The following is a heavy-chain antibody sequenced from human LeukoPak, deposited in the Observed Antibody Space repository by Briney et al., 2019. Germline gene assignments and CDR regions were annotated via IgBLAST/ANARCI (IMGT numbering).Heavy chain of an antibody. D-gene: IGHD6-19*01. J-gene: IGHJ5*02. V-gene: IGHV1-24*01. CDR2: FDPEDGET. CDR1: GYTLTELS. Sequence: ASVKVSCKVSGYTLTELSMHWVRQAPGKGLEWRGGFDPEDGETIYAQKFQGRVTMTEDTSTDTAYMELSSLRSEDTAVYSCATVWADSGHWFDPWGQGTLVTVSS. CDR3: ATVWADSGHWFDP.